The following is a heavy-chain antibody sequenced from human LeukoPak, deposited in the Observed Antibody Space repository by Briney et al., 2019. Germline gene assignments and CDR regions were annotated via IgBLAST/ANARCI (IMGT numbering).Heavy chain of an antibody. J-gene: IGHJ6*02. CDR2: ISSTSSTI. CDR1: GFTFANSN. V-gene: IGHV3-48*01. Sequence: GGSLRLSCAASGFTFANSNFNWVRQAPGKGLEWVSYISSTSSTIYYADSMKGRFTISRDNAKNSLYLQMNSLRAEDTAVYYCARDPPHGMDVWGQGTTVTVSS. CDR3: ARDPPHGMDV.